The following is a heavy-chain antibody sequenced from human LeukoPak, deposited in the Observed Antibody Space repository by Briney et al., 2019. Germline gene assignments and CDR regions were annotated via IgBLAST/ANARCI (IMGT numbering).Heavy chain of an antibody. CDR1: GGSFSGYY. D-gene: IGHD3-22*01. CDR2: INHSGST. CDR3: ARVLDSSGYYYGFDP. Sequence: PSETLSLTCAVYGGSFSGYYWSWIRQPPGKGLEWNGEINHSGSTNYNPSLKSRVTISVDTSKNQFSLKLSSVTAADTAVYYCARVLDSSGYYYGFDPWGQGTLVTVSS. V-gene: IGHV4-34*01. J-gene: IGHJ5*02.